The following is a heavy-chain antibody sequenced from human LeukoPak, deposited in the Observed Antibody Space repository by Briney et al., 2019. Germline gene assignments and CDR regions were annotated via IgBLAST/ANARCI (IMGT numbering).Heavy chain of an antibody. J-gene: IGHJ4*02. Sequence: SETLSLTCAVYGGSFSSYYWSWVRQPPGKGLDWIGYIHYGGSTNYNPSLKSRVTISVDTSKNQFSMKLSSVTATDTAVYYCARHSSSWPLFDYWGQGTLVTVSS. CDR2: IHYGGST. CDR1: GGSFSSYY. V-gene: IGHV4-59*08. CDR3: ARHSSSWPLFDY. D-gene: IGHD6-13*01.